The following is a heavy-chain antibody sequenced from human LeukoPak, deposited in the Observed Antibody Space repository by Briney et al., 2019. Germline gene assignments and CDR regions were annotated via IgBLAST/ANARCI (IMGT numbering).Heavy chain of an antibody. CDR1: GYTFTSDD. CDR3: ARFGRRDDYSLDF. V-gene: IGHV1-8*01. Sequence: ASVKVSCKASGYTFTSDDINWVRQAPGQGLEWMGWMSPNSGDTGYAQKFQGRVTMTRDTSMRTAYLELSSLKSEDTAVYYCARFGRRDDYSLDFWGQGTLVTVSS. D-gene: IGHD5-24*01. CDR2: MSPNSGDT. J-gene: IGHJ4*02.